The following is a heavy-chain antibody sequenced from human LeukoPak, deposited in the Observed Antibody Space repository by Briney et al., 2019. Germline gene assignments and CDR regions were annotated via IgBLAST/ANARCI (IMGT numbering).Heavy chain of an antibody. Sequence: SETLSLTCTVSGGSISSSSYYWGWIRQPPGKGLEWIGSIYYSGSTYYNPSLKSRVTISVDTSKNQFSLKRSSVTAADTAVYYCARDGYCSGGSCVRGLGYWGQGTLVTVSS. V-gene: IGHV4-39*07. CDR1: GGSISSSSYY. D-gene: IGHD2-15*01. J-gene: IGHJ4*02. CDR3: ARDGYCSGGSCVRGLGY. CDR2: IYYSGST.